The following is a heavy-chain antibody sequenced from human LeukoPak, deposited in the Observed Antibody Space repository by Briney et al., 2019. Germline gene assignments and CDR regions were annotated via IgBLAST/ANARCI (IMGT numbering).Heavy chain of an antibody. CDR3: AKLVVGVVVADRFDY. J-gene: IGHJ4*02. V-gene: IGHV3-30*18. CDR1: GFTFSSYG. Sequence: RSLRLSCAASGFTFSSYGMHWVRQAPGKGLEWVAVISYDGSNKYYADSVKGRFTISRDNSKNTLYLQMNSLRAEDTAVYYCAKLVVGVVVADRFDYWGQGTLVTVSS. CDR2: ISYDGSNK. D-gene: IGHD2-15*01.